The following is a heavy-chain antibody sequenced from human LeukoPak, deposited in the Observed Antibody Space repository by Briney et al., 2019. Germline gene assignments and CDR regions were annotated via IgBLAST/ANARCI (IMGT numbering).Heavy chain of an antibody. CDR1: GGSISSYY. Sequence: SETLSLTCTVSGGSISSYYWSWIRQPPGKGLEWIGYIYYSGSTNYNPSLKSRVTISVDTSKNQFSLKLSSVTAADTAVYYCARAPRITMVRGVIQKGFDYWGQGTLVTVSS. V-gene: IGHV4-59*12. CDR2: IYYSGST. CDR3: ARAPRITMVRGVIQKGFDY. J-gene: IGHJ4*02. D-gene: IGHD3-10*01.